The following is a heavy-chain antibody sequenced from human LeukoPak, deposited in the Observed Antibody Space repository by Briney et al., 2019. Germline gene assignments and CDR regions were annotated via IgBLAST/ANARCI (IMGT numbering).Heavy chain of an antibody. CDR3: ARSDYGDGRSFAY. CDR2: IYHSGST. CDR1: GGSISSGGYS. D-gene: IGHD4-17*01. J-gene: IGHJ4*02. V-gene: IGHV4-30-2*01. Sequence: PSQTLSLTCAVSGGSISSGGYSGSWVRQPPGKGLEWNGYIYHSGSTYYNPSLKSRVTISVDRSKNQFSLKLSSVTAADTAVYYCARSDYGDGRSFAYWGQGTLVTVSS.